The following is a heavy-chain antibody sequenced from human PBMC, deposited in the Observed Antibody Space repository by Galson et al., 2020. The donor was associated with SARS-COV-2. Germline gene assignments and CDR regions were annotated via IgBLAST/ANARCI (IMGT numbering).Heavy chain of an antibody. Sequence: SCPASGFTLNTYNMNWVRQAPGKGLEWVSYSGTGGSGIYYADSVTGRFTVSRDNAKNSLYLEMNSLRDEDTAVYFCARVAGVAVALHYYYGMDAWGQGTTVTVSS. J-gene: IGHJ6*02. CDR3: ARVAGVAVALHYYYGMDA. CDR1: GFTLNTYN. V-gene: IGHV3-48*02. D-gene: IGHD6-19*01. CDR2: SGTGGSGI.